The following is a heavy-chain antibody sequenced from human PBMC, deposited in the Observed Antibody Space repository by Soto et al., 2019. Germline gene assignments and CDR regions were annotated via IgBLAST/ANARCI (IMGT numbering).Heavy chain of an antibody. CDR2: ISGSGGST. V-gene: IGHV3-23*01. J-gene: IGHJ4*02. CDR1: GFTFSSYA. D-gene: IGHD1-7*01. Sequence: HPGGSLRLSCAASGFTFSSYAMSWVRQAPGKGLEWVSAISGSGGSTYYADSVKGRFTISRDNSKNTLYLQMNSLRAEDTAVYYCAASHGRDTRTFDYWGQGTLVTVSS. CDR3: AASHGRDTRTFDY.